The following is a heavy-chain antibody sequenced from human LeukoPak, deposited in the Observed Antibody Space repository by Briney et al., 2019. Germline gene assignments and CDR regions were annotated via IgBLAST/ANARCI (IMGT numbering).Heavy chain of an antibody. CDR3: ARGQYSSGWYYFDY. J-gene: IGHJ4*02. D-gene: IGHD6-19*01. CDR1: GGSIINYF. V-gene: IGHV4-59*01. CDR2: IFDSGNT. Sequence: SETLSLTCTVSGGSIINYFWSWIRQPPGKGLEWIGYIFDSGNTNYKPSLNSRVTMSLDTSMNQFSLKLSSVTAADSAIYYCARGQYSSGWYYFDYWGQGTLVTVSS.